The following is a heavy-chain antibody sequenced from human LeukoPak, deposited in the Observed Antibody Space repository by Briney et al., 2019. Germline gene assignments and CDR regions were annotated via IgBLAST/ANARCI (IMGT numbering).Heavy chain of an antibody. CDR3: AIPGMGYDSSGYYYNY. J-gene: IGHJ4*02. CDR2: FSGSGGTT. V-gene: IGHV3-23*01. D-gene: IGHD3-22*01. CDR1: GFTFSSYA. Sequence: SGGSLRLSCAASGFTFSSYAMNWVRQAPGRGLEWVSGFSGSGGTTYYADSVKGRFTISRDNSKNTLYLQMNSLRAEDTAVYYCAIPGMGYDSSGYYYNYWGQGTLVTVSS.